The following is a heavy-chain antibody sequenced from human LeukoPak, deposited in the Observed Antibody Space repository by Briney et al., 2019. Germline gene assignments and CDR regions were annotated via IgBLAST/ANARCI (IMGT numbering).Heavy chain of an antibody. D-gene: IGHD3-10*01. CDR3: ARDSGVRGVIGY. V-gene: IGHV4-59*11. Sequence: SETLSLTCTVSGGSIGSHFWNWIRQSPGKGLEWMGYIYCSGSTEYNPSLKSRISISVDTSKNKFSLKLTSVTAADTAVYYCARDSGVRGVIGYWGQGTLVTVSS. CDR2: IYCSGST. CDR1: GGSIGSHF. J-gene: IGHJ4*02.